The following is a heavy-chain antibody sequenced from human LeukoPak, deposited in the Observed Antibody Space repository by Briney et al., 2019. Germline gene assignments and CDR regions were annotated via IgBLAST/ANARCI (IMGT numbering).Heavy chain of an antibody. Sequence: SETLSLTCAVYGGSFSGYYWSWIRQPPGKGLEWIGEINHSGSTNYNPSLKSRVTISVDTSKNQFSLKLSSVTAADTAVYYCARWGGSYGKPRKYYYYGMDVWGQGTTVTVSS. CDR3: ARWGGSYGKPRKYYYYGMDV. CDR1: GGSFSGYY. J-gene: IGHJ6*02. D-gene: IGHD1-26*01. V-gene: IGHV4-34*01. CDR2: INHSGST.